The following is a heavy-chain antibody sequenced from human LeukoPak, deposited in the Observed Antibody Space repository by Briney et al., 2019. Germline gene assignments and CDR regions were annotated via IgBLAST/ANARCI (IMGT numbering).Heavy chain of an antibody. Sequence: SETLSLTCAVDGGSSSDYYWNWIRQPPGKGLEWVGEINQSGTNHFGSTNYNPSPKSRATISIDTSTNQFSLKLTSVTAADTAVYYCATATGPRLYFFDSWGQGTLVTVSS. V-gene: IGHV4-34*01. J-gene: IGHJ4*02. CDR3: ATATGPRLYFFDS. CDR1: GGSSSDYY. CDR2: INQSGTNHFGST. D-gene: IGHD1-14*01.